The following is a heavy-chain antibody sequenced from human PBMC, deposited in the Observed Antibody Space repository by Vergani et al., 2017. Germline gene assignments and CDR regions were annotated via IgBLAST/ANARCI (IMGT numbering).Heavy chain of an antibody. D-gene: IGHD3-3*01. CDR1: GYTFTSYY. J-gene: IGHJ4*02. Sequence: QVQLVQSGAEVKKPGASVKVSCKASGYTFTSYYMHWVRQAPGQGLEWMGIINPSGGRTSYAQKFQVRVTMTRDTSTGTVYMELSSLGSEDTAVYYCARTGGGVSDYWGQGTLVTVSS. V-gene: IGHV1-46*01. CDR2: INPSGGRT. CDR3: ARTGGGVSDY.